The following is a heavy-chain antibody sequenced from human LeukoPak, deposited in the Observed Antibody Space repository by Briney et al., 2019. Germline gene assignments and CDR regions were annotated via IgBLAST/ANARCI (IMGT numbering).Heavy chain of an antibody. CDR3: ARAAGGVTMVRGVIMYYFDY. Sequence: SETLSLTCAVYGGSFSGYYWSWIRQPPGKGLEWIGEINHSGSTNYNPSLKSRVTISVDTSKNQFSLKLSSVTPEDTAVYYCARAAGGVTMVRGVIMYYFDYWGQGTLVTVSS. CDR1: GGSFSGYY. D-gene: IGHD3-10*01. J-gene: IGHJ4*02. CDR2: INHSGST. V-gene: IGHV4-34*01.